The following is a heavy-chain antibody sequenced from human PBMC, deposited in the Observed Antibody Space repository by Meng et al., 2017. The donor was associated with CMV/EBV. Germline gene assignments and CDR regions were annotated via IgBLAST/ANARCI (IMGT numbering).Heavy chain of an antibody. J-gene: IGHJ3*02. CDR3: ARERGYSYDPYAFDI. Sequence: SVKVSCKASGGTFSSYAISWVRQAPGQGLEWMGGIIPIFGTANYAQKFQGRVTVTTDESTSTAYMELSSLRSEDTAVYYCARERGYSYDPYAFDIWGQGTMVTVSS. V-gene: IGHV1-69*05. CDR2: IIPIFGTA. D-gene: IGHD5-18*01. CDR1: GGTFSSYA.